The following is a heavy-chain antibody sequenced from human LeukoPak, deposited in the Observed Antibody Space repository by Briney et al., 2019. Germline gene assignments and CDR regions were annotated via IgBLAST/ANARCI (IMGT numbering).Heavy chain of an antibody. CDR1: GYTFTSYD. D-gene: IGHD3-9*01. Sequence: GASVKVSCKASGYTFTSYDINWVRQATGQGPEWMGWMNPNSGNTGYAQKFQGRVTMTRNTSISTAYMELSSLRSEDTAVYYCARGRRLTGYYDFDYWGQGALVTVSS. V-gene: IGHV1-8*01. J-gene: IGHJ4*02. CDR3: ARGRRLTGYYDFDY. CDR2: MNPNSGNT.